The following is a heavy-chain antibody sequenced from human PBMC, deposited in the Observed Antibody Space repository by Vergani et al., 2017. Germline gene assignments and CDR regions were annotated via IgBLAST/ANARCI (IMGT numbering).Heavy chain of an antibody. Sequence: QVQLVQSGAEVKKPGASVKVSCKASGYTFTSYYMHWVRQAPGQGLEWMGIINPSGGSTSYAQKFQGRVTMTRDTSTSTVYMELSSLRSEDTAVYYCAQCYSSGWGLYWGQGTLVTVSS. J-gene: IGHJ4*02. D-gene: IGHD6-19*01. CDR1: GYTFTSYY. CDR3: AQCYSSGWGLY. CDR2: INPSGGST. V-gene: IGHV1-46*01.